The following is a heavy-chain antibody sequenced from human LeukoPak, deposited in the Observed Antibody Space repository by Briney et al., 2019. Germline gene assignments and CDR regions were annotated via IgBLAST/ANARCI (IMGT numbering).Heavy chain of an antibody. V-gene: IGHV4-39*01. CDR1: GGSISSGCYC. D-gene: IGHD1-26*01. CDR2: IYYSGST. J-gene: IGHJ5*02. Sequence: SETLSLTCTVSGGSISSGCYCWGWTRHPPGKGLEWIENIYYSGSTDYNPSLKSRVTISVDTSKNQFSLKLSSVTAADTAVYYCARRRWDAHLFDPWGQGTLVTVSS. CDR3: ARRRWDAHLFDP.